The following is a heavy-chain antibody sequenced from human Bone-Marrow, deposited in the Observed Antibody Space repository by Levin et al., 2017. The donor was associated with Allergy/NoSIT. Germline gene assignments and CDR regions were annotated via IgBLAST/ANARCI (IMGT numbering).Heavy chain of an antibody. J-gene: IGHJ6*02. Sequence: PSETLSLTCTVSGDSISRYYWSWIRQPPGKGLEWIGYIYYSGSTNYNPSLKSRVTISVDTSKNQFSLDLNFVTAADTAVYYCARDAHTSPTRNYGMDVWGQGTTVTVSS. CDR3: ARDAHTSPTRNYGMDV. CDR1: GDSISRYY. CDR2: IYYSGST. V-gene: IGHV4-59*01.